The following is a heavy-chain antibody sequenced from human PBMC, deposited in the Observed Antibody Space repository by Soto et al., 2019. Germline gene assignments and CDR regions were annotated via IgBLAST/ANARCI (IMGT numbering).Heavy chain of an antibody. Sequence: APAKVSFKAARYAFTGHYLHSLRQVPGRGLAWMGRINPNSGGATYAQKFQGRGTVTRDTPIRTASMEGSRLRSHATDVYFCAREADNYFFYGMDVWGQGLTLTVYS. CDR3: AREADNYFFYGMDV. J-gene: IGHJ6*02. CDR1: RYAFTGHY. CDR2: INPNSGGA. V-gene: IGHV1-2*02.